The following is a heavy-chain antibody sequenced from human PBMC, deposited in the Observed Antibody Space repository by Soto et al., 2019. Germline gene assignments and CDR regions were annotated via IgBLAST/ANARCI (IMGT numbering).Heavy chain of an antibody. CDR3: AKDRDSSRFDY. J-gene: IGHJ4*02. V-gene: IGHV3-30*18. D-gene: IGHD3-22*01. Sequence: QVQLVESGGGVVQPGRSLRLSCAASGFTFSSYGMHWVRQAPGKGLEWVAVISYDGSNKYYADSVKGRFTISRDNSKSTLYLQMNSLRAEDTAVYYCAKDRDSSRFDYWGQGTLVTVSS. CDR2: ISYDGSNK. CDR1: GFTFSSYG.